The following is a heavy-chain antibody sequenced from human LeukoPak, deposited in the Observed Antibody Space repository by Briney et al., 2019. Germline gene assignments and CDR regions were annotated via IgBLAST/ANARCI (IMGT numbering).Heavy chain of an antibody. Sequence: ASVKVSCKASGYIFTGYYMHWVRQAPGQGLEWMGWINPNHGDTNYAQKFQDRVSMTRDTSISTAYMHLSRLRSADTAVYYCARSPHILTGENFDYWGQGTPLTVSS. D-gene: IGHD3-9*01. CDR3: ARSPHILTGENFDY. V-gene: IGHV1-2*02. CDR1: GYIFTGYY. J-gene: IGHJ4*02. CDR2: INPNHGDT.